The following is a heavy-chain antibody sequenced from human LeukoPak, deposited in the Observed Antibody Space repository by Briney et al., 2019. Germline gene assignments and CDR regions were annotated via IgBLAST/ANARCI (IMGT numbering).Heavy chain of an antibody. Sequence: GASVKVSCKVSGYTLTELSMHWVRQAPGKGLEWMGGFDPEDGETIYAQKFQGRVTMTEDTSTDTAYMELSSLRSDDTAAYYCAREGVVAGTRWAFDYWGQGTLVTVSS. CDR3: AREGVVAGTRWAFDY. V-gene: IGHV1-24*01. CDR1: GYTLTELS. D-gene: IGHD6-19*01. J-gene: IGHJ4*02. CDR2: FDPEDGET.